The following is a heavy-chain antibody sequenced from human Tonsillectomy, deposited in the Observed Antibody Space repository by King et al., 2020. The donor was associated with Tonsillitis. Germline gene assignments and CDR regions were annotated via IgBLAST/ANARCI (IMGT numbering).Heavy chain of an antibody. CDR1: GGSISSNNYF. CDR3: ARHGRALPGYEYYYGMDV. D-gene: IGHD3-10*02. CDR2: VFYSRST. Sequence: QLQLQESGPGLVKPSETLSLTCTVSGGSISSNNYFWGWIRQPPGKGLEWIGSVFYSRSTHYNPSLKSRVTISVDTSKNQFSLNLTSVTAADPAVYYCARHGRALPGYEYYYGMDVWGQGTTVTVSS. V-gene: IGHV4-39*07. J-gene: IGHJ6*02.